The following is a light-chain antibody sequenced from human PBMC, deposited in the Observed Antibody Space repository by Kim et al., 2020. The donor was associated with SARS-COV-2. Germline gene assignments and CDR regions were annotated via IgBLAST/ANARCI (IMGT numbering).Light chain of an antibody. CDR3: CSYAGSRTYV. J-gene: IGLJ1*01. V-gene: IGLV2-23*02. Sequence: ITISCTGTSSGVGNYNLVSWYHLHPGQAPKLIIYEVTKRPSGISNRFSGSKSGNTASLTISGLQAEDEADYYCCSYAGSRTYVFGTGTKVTVL. CDR2: EVT. CDR1: SSGVGNYNL.